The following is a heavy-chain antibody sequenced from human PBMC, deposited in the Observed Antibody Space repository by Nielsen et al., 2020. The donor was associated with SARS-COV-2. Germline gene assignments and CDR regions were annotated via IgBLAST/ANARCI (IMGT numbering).Heavy chain of an antibody. V-gene: IGHV3-15*01. CDR3: TTVGYSSGWYGYYFNY. CDR2: IKSKTDGGTT. CDR1: GFTFSNAW. J-gene: IGHJ4*02. Sequence: GESLKISCAASGFTFSNAWMSWVRQAPGKGLEWVGRIKSKTDGGTTDYAAPVKGRFTISRDDSKNTLYLQMNSLKTEDTAVYYCTTVGYSSGWYGYYFNYWGQGTLVTVSS. D-gene: IGHD6-19*01.